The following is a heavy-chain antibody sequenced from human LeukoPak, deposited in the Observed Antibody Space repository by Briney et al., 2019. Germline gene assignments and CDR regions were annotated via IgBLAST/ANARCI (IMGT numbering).Heavy chain of an antibody. CDR1: GFTFSSYA. Sequence: GGSLRLSCAASGFTFSSYAMSWVRQAPGKGLEWVSAISGSGGSTYYADSVKGRFTISRDNSKNTLCLQMNSLRAEDTAVYYCARLYSGSPVGAFDIWGQGTMVTVSS. CDR2: ISGSGGST. D-gene: IGHD1-26*01. CDR3: ARLYSGSPVGAFDI. V-gene: IGHV3-23*01. J-gene: IGHJ3*02.